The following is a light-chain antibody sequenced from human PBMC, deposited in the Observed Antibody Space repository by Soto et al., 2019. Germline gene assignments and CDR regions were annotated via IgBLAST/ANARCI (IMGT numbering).Light chain of an antibody. CDR1: QSVSSSY. J-gene: IGKJ4*01. CDR2: GAS. CDR3: QQYGSSPT. Sequence: EIVLTQSPGTLSLSPGERATLSCRASQSVSSSYLAWYQQKPGQAPRLLIYGASSRATGIPDRFSGSGSGIDFTLTISRLDPEDFAVYYCQQYGSSPTFGGGTKVEIK. V-gene: IGKV3-20*01.